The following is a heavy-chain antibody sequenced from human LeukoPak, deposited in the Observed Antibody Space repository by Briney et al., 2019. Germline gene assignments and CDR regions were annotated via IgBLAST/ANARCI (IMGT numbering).Heavy chain of an antibody. CDR3: AREIMVRGVGYYGMDV. D-gene: IGHD3-10*01. V-gene: IGHV1-69*06. CDR1: GGTFSSYA. CDR2: IIPIFGTA. J-gene: IGHJ6*04. Sequence: SVKVSCKASGGTFSSYAISWVRQAPGQGLEWMGGIIPIFGTANYAQKFQGRVTITADKSTSTAYMELSSLRSEDTAVYYCAREIMVRGVGYYGMDVWGKGTTVTVSS.